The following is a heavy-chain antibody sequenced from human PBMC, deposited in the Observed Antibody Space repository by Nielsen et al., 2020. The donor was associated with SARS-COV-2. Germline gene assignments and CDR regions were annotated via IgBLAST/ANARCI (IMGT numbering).Heavy chain of an antibody. D-gene: IGHD2-2*01. V-gene: IGHV4-4*01. CDR1: GGSVSSNDW. J-gene: IGHJ6*03. CDR2: VSHSGSI. CDR3: ARGDLVVVPSPILGLGPFFYYFYLDV. Sequence: GSLRLSCAVSGGSVSSNDWRSWVRQSPGKGLEWIGEVSHSGSINYNPSLKSRVTLSMDKAKRQFSLRLTSVSAADTAVYFCARGDLVVVPSPILGLGPFFYYFYLDVWGKGTTVTVSS.